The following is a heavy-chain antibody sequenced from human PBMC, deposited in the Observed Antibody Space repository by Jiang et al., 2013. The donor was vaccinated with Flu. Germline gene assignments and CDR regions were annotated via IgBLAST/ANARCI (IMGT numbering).Heavy chain of an antibody. Sequence: GLVKPSETLSLTCNVSGGSISSSPYYWGWFRLPPGKGLEWIGSIYYIGTTDYNPSLNNRVTISLDTSNNHFSLKLTSVTAADTAVYYCARHTGRRGVMTYWGQGARVTVSS. V-gene: IGHV4-39*01. CDR3: ARHTGRRGVMTY. CDR2: IYYIGTT. D-gene: IGHD3-10*01. CDR1: GGSISSSPYY. J-gene: IGHJ1*01.